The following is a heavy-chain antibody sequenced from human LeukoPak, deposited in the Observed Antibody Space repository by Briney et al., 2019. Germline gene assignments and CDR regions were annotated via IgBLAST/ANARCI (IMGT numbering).Heavy chain of an antibody. CDR3: ARDLSPHYYDSSGYYSDAFDI. Sequence: GGSLRLSCAASGFTFSSYSMNWVRQAPGKGLEWVSSISSSSSYIYYADSVKGRFTISRDNAKNSLYLQMNSLRAEDTAVYYCARDLSPHYYDSSGYYSDAFDIWGQGTMVTVSS. CDR1: GFTFSSYS. J-gene: IGHJ3*02. V-gene: IGHV3-21*01. D-gene: IGHD3-22*01. CDR2: ISSSSSYI.